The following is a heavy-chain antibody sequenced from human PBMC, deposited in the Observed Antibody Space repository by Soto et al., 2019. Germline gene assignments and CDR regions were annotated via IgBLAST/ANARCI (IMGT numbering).Heavy chain of an antibody. CDR1: GFTFSDYY. D-gene: IGHD6-13*01. J-gene: IGHJ3*02. Sequence: PGGSLRLSCAASGFTFSDYYMSWIRQAPGKGLEWVSYITSSNSAIYYADSVKGRFTISRDNAKNSLYLQMNSLRAEDTAVYYCARRIATAGAHDFDIWGQGTMVTVSS. CDR3: ARRIATAGAHDFDI. V-gene: IGHV3-11*01. CDR2: ITSSNSAI.